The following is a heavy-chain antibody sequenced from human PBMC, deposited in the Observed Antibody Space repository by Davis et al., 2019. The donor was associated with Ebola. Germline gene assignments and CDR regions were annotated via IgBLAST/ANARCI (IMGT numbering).Heavy chain of an antibody. Sequence: MPSETLSLTCAVYGGSFSGYYWSWIRQPPGKGLEWIGEINHSGSTNYNPSLKSRVTISVDTSKNQFSLKLSSVTAADTAVYYCARRERRHCSGGSCSRKWGYWGQGTLVTVSS. CDR2: INHSGST. CDR3: ARRERRHCSGGSCSRKWGY. D-gene: IGHD2-15*01. J-gene: IGHJ4*02. CDR1: GGSFSGYY. V-gene: IGHV4-34*01.